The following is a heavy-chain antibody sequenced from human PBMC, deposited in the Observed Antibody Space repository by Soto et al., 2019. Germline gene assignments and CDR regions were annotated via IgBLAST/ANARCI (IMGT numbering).Heavy chain of an antibody. CDR2: ISAYDGNT. CDR3: ARYVARLSTIHTDY. CDR1: GYTFSSFG. V-gene: IGHV1-18*01. D-gene: IGHD1-1*01. Sequence: ASVKVSCKASGYTFSSFGISWVRQAPGQGLEWMGWISAYDGNTNYAQKLQGKVHLTTDTSTNTVYMELRSLTSDDTAVHHCARYVARLSTIHTDYLVQGTQVTVSS. J-gene: IGHJ4*02.